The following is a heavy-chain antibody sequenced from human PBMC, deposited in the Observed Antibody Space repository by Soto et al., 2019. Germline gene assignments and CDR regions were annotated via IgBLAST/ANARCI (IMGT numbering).Heavy chain of an antibody. CDR2: IGPASGDT. J-gene: IGHJ4*02. V-gene: IGHV1-2*02. D-gene: IGHD3-10*01. CDR3: GRGRSGQLGVLY. CDR1: GYTFTGHY. Sequence: ASVKVSCKASGYTFTGHYIHWVRQAPGQGPEWMGEIGPASGDTRYAQKFQGRVTMTRDTSITTVYMELNNLSPDDTAVYYCGRGRSGQLGVLYWGPVSPVTVSS.